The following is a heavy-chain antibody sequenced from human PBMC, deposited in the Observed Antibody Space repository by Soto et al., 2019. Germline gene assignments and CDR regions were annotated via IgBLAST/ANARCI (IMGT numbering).Heavy chain of an antibody. J-gene: IGHJ3*02. V-gene: IGHV3-21*01. D-gene: IGHD2-15*01. CDR1: GFTFSSYS. CDR3: ARDTAQLLPAFDI. Sequence: GGSLRLSCAASGFTFSSYSMNWVRQAPGKGLEWVSSISSSSSYIYYADSVKGRFTISRDNAKNSLYLQMNSLRAEDTAVYYCARDTAQLLPAFDIWGQGTMVTVSS. CDR2: ISSSSSYI.